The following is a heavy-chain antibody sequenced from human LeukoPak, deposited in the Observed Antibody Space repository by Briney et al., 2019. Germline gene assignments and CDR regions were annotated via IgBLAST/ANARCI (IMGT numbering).Heavy chain of an antibody. CDR2: INSRSTTL. CDR3: ARGTYSSGWLEFSDFDF. V-gene: IGHV3-48*01. CDR1: GFTFTTYN. Sequence: PGGSLRLSCAAAGFTFTTYNMHWVRQAPGKGLEWVSYINSRSTTLYYADPVKGRFTVSRDNAKNSLYLQMNSLRVEDTAVYYCARGTYSSGWLEFSDFDFWGQGTLVTVSS. D-gene: IGHD6-19*01. J-gene: IGHJ4*02.